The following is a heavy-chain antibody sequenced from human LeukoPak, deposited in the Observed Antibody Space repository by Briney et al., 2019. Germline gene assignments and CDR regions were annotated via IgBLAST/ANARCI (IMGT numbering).Heavy chain of an antibody. Sequence: GGSLRLSCAASGFTFSSYSMNWVRQAPGKGLEWVSSISSSSSYIYYADSVKGRFTISRDNSKNTLYLQINSLRADDTAVYYCARDIGPLDYWGRGTLVTVSS. V-gene: IGHV3-21*01. CDR3: ARDIGPLDY. CDR2: ISSSSSYI. CDR1: GFTFSSYS. J-gene: IGHJ4*02.